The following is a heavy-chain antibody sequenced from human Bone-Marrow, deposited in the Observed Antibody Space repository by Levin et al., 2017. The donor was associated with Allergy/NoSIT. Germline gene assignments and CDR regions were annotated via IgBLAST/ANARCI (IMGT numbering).Heavy chain of an antibody. V-gene: IGHV3-23*01. D-gene: IGHD1-14*01. Sequence: GGSLRLSCAASGFTFASYAMSWVRQAPGKGLEWVSAISGGGFTTYYTDSVKGRFTISRDNSKNTMYLQMDSLRVEDTAVYYCSKTYGPHATHPGDYWGQGTLVTVSS. J-gene: IGHJ4*02. CDR3: SKTYGPHATHPGDY. CDR2: ISGGGFTT. CDR1: GFTFASYA.